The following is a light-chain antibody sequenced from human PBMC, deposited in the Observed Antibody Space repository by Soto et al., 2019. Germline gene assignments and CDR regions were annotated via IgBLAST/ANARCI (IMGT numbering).Light chain of an antibody. V-gene: IGLV2-14*01. CDR3: NSYTGSSTYV. Sequence: QSALTQPASVSGSPGQSITISCPGTSSDVGGYNYVSWYQQHPGKAPKLMIYDVSNRPSGVSNRFSGSKSGNTASLTISGLQAEDEGDYYCNSYTGSSTYVFGPGTKLTVL. CDR2: DVS. CDR1: SSDVGGYNY. J-gene: IGLJ1*01.